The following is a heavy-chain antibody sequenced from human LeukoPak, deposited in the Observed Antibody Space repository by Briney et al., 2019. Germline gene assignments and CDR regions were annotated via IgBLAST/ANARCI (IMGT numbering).Heavy chain of an antibody. CDR2: IIAIFGTA. D-gene: IGHD3-22*01. CDR1: GGTFSSYA. J-gene: IGHJ3*02. CDR3: ARDSAALIVVATDDAFDI. V-gene: IGHV1-69*05. Sequence: SVKVSCKASGGTFSSYAISWVRQSPGQALEWMGRIIAIFGTANYAQKFQGRVTITTDESTSTAYMELSSLRSEDTAVYYCARDSAALIVVATDDAFDIWGQGTMVTVSS.